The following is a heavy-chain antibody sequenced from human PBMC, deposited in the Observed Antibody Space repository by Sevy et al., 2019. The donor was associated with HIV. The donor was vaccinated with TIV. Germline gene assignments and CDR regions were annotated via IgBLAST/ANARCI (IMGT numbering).Heavy chain of an antibody. D-gene: IGHD6-19*01. CDR1: GFTFDDYA. CDR2: ISWNSGSI. J-gene: IGHJ6*02. V-gene: IGHV3-9*01. CDR3: AKGPSIAVAGTLSGGGGMDV. Sequence: GGSLRLSCAASGFTFDDYAMHWVRQAPGKGLEWVSGISWNSGSIGYANSGKGRFTISRDNAKNSLYLQMNSLRAEDTALYYCAKGPSIAVAGTLSGGGGMDVWGQGTTVTVSS.